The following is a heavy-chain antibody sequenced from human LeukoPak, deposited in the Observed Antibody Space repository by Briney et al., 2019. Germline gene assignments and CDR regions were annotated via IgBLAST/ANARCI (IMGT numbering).Heavy chain of an antibody. D-gene: IGHD3-10*01. CDR1: GFTFNNYP. CDR3: AKDHFGILSWGPWFDP. Sequence: PGGSLRLSCAASGFTFNNYPMHWVRQAPGKGLEWVAVISYDGSNKYYADSVKGRFTISRDNSKNTLYLQMNSLRAEDTAVYYCAKDHFGILSWGPWFDPWGQGTLVTVSS. J-gene: IGHJ5*02. V-gene: IGHV3-30*04. CDR2: ISYDGSNK.